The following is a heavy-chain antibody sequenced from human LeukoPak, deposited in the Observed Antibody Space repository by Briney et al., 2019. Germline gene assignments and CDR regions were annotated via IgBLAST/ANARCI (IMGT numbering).Heavy chain of an antibody. V-gene: IGHV1-2*02. D-gene: IGHD5-24*01. Sequence: ASVKVSCKTSGYTFTGYFIHWVRQAPGQGLEWMGWINPNSGGTNYAQKLQGRVTMTTDTSTSTAYMELRSLRSDDTAVYYCARGPWRWLQLGHFDYWGQGTLVTVSS. CDR2: INPNSGGT. CDR3: ARGPWRWLQLGHFDY. J-gene: IGHJ4*02. CDR1: GYTFTGYF.